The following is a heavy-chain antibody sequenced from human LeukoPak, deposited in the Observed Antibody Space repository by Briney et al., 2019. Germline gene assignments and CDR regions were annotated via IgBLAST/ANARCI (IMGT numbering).Heavy chain of an antibody. CDR2: ISGSGGST. J-gene: IGHJ4*02. Sequence: PGGSLRLSCAASGFTFSSYAMSWVRQAPGKGLEWVSAISGSGGSTYYADSVKGRFTISRDNSKNTLYLQMNSLRAEDTAVYYCAKDRRLGSHARSSWYSLLPFDYWGQGTLVTVSS. V-gene: IGHV3-23*01. CDR1: GFTFSSYA. CDR3: AKDRRLGSHARSSWYSLLPFDY. D-gene: IGHD6-13*01.